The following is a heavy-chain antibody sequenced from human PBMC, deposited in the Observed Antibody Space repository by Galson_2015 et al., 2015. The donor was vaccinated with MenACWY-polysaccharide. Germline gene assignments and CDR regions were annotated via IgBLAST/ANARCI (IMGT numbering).Heavy chain of an antibody. J-gene: IGHJ4*02. CDR2: ILSDGSST. CDR3: TRGSQYSANFVGY. D-gene: IGHD6-6*01. CDR1: GVTFSSSW. V-gene: IGHV3-74*01. Sequence: SLSLACEASGVTFSSSWMYWVRHAPGKGLVGVSRILSDGSSTSYADSGRGRFTISRDNAKNMLHLQMNGLRGEDTAVYYGTRGSQYSANFVGYWGQGTLVTVSS.